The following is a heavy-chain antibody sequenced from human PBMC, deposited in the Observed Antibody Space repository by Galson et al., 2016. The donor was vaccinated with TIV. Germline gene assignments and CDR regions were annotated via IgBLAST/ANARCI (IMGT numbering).Heavy chain of an antibody. D-gene: IGHD2-2*01. Sequence: RQPPGKGLEWLGNMHESGSSYYNPSLKSRLTISVDASKNQFSLKLRSVTAADSAVYYCARDCTSTTCRIYYYGMDVWGQGTTVTVSS. CDR2: MHESGSS. V-gene: IGHV4-38-2*02. CDR3: ARDCTSTTCRIYYYGMDV. J-gene: IGHJ6*02.